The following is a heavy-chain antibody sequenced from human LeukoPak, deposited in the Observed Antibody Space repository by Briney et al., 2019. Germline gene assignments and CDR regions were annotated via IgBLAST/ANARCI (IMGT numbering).Heavy chain of an antibody. D-gene: IGHD4-17*01. J-gene: IGHJ4*02. Sequence: ASVKVSCKASGYTFTSYGISWVRQAPGQGLEWMGWISAYNGNTNYAQKLQGRVTITTDTSTSTAYMELRSLRSDDTAVYYCGRDYGDYGEGLYYFDYWGQGTLVTVSS. V-gene: IGHV1-18*01. CDR1: GYTFTSYG. CDR3: GRDYGDYGEGLYYFDY. CDR2: ISAYNGNT.